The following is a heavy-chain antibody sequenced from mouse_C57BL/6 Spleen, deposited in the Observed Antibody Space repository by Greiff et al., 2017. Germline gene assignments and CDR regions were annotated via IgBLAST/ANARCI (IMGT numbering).Heavy chain of an antibody. CDR1: GFTFSSYT. CDR2: ISGGGGNT. J-gene: IGHJ2*01. V-gene: IGHV5-9*01. Sequence: EVKLVESGGGLVKPGGSLKLSCAASGFTFSSYTMSWVRQTPEKRLEWVATISGGGGNTYYPDSVKGRFTISRDNAKNTRDLQMSSLMSEDTALYYCARHNWNFYYFDYWGQGTTLTVSS. CDR3: ARHNWNFYYFDY. D-gene: IGHD4-1*01.